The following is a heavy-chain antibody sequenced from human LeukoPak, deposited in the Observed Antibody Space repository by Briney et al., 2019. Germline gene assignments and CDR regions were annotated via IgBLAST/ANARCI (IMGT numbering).Heavy chain of an antibody. J-gene: IGHJ4*02. CDR1: GFTFSSCA. V-gene: IGHV3-23*01. CDR2: ISSSATST. CDR3: AKDGDYGFEH. Sequence: GGSLRLSCAASGFTFSSCAMSWVRQAPGKGLEWVSTISSSATSTYYADSVKGRFTISRDNSKDTLYLQMNSLRAEDTAIYYCAKDGDYGFEHWGQGTLVTVSS. D-gene: IGHD4-17*01.